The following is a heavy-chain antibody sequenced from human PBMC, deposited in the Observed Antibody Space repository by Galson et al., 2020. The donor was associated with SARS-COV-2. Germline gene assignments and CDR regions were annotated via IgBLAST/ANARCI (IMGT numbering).Heavy chain of an antibody. CDR1: GGSISSGGYY. J-gene: IGHJ3*02. Sequence: SETLSLTCTVSGGSISSGGYYWSWIRQHPGKGLEWIGYIYYSGSTYYNPSLKSRVTISVDTSKNQFSLKLSSVTAADTAVYYCARVYDSSGYYPFAFDIWGQGTMVTVSS. D-gene: IGHD3-22*01. V-gene: IGHV4-31*03. CDR2: IYYSGST. CDR3: ARVYDSSGYYPFAFDI.